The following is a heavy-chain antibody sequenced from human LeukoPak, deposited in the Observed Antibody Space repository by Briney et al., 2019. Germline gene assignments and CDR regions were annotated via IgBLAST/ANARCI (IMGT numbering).Heavy chain of an antibody. CDR1: GFSFSNFW. D-gene: IGHD1-1*01. V-gene: IGHV3-74*01. J-gene: IGHJ4*02. CDR3: AKGSNFAFDN. CDR2: INPDGTAA. Sequence: GGSLRLSCAASGFSFSNFWMHWVRQAPGMGLVWVSQINPDGTAALYADSVKGRFTISRDIAKNTLYLQMNTLRADDTAVYYCAKGSNFAFDNWGQGILVTVSS.